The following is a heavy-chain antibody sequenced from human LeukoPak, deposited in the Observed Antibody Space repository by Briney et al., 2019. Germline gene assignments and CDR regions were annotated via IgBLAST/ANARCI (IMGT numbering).Heavy chain of an antibody. D-gene: IGHD6-19*01. V-gene: IGHV3-66*01. CDR1: EFTVSSNY. CDR3: AREVSSGWYSDYYMDV. J-gene: IGHJ6*03. Sequence: GGSLRLSCAASEFTVSSNYMSWVRQAPGKGLEWVSVIYSGGSTYYADSVKGRFTISRDNSKNTLYLQMNSLRAEDTAVYYCAREVSSGWYSDYYMDVWGKGTTVTISS. CDR2: IYSGGST.